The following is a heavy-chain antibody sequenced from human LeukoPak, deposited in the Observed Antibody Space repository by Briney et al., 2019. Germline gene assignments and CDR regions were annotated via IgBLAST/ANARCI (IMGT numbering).Heavy chain of an antibody. D-gene: IGHD2-2*01. Sequence: SVKVSCKASGGTFSSYAISWVRQAPGQGLEWMGRIIPIFGTANYAQKFQGRVTITTDESTSTAYMELSSLRSEDTAVYYCARGSGAAINHYYYMDVWGKGTTVTVSS. CDR3: ARGSGAAINHYYYMDV. CDR2: IIPIFGTA. CDR1: GGTFSSYA. V-gene: IGHV1-69*05. J-gene: IGHJ6*03.